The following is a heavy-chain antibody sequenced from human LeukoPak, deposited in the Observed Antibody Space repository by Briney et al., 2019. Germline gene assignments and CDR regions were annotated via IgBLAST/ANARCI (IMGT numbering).Heavy chain of an antibody. CDR3: ATSITTPGAFDI. CDR2: IKSKTDGGTT. J-gene: IGHJ4*02. D-gene: IGHD1-1*01. Sequence: GGSLRLSCAASGFTFSNARMNWVRQAPGKGLEWVGRIKSKTDGGTTDYAAPVKGRFTISRDDSKSTLFLQMSSLKIEDTAVYYCATSITTPGAFDIWGQGVLVTVSS. V-gene: IGHV3-15*07. CDR1: GFTFSNAR.